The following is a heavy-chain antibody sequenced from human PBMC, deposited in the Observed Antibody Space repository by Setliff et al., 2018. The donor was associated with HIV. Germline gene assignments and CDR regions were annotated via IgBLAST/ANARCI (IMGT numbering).Heavy chain of an antibody. Sequence: GESLKISCKGSGYTFTNYYMHWVRQAPGQGLEWMGWINPNSGGTNYAQKFQGRVTMTRDTSISTAYMELSRLRSDDTAVYYCARTLPQYTNLFDYWGQGTLVTVSS. V-gene: IGHV1-2*02. CDR2: INPNSGGT. J-gene: IGHJ4*02. CDR1: GYTFTNYY. D-gene: IGHD5-18*01. CDR3: ARTLPQYTNLFDY.